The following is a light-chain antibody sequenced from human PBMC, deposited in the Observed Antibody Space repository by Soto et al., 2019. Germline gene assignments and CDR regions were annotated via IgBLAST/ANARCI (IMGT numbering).Light chain of an antibody. CDR1: SGHSSYA. CDR2: INSDGSH. Sequence: QPVLTQSPSASASLGASVNLTCTLSSGHSSYAIAWHQQQPEKGPRYLMKINSDGSHSKGDGIPDRFSGSSSGAERYLTISRLQSEDEADYYCQTWATGFHVVFGGGTKVTVL. J-gene: IGLJ2*01. CDR3: QTWATGFHVV. V-gene: IGLV4-69*01.